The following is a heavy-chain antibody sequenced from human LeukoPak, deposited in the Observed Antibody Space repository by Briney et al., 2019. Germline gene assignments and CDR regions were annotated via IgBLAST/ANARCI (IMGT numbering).Heavy chain of an antibody. CDR3: AKLRSGTTGNVEI. J-gene: IGHJ3*02. CDR2: ISGSGGNT. CDR1: GFPFGDYD. D-gene: IGHD1-26*01. Sequence: GGSLRLSCTTAGFPFGDYDMSWVRQAPGKGLEWVSAISGSGGNTYYADSVKGRFTISRDNSKNTLYLQMNSLRAEDSAAYYCAKLRSGTTGNVEIWGQGTMVTVSS. V-gene: IGHV3-23*01.